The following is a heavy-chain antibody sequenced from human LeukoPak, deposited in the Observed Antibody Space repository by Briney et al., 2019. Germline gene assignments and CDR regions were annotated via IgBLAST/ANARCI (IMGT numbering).Heavy chain of an antibody. CDR3: ARITGAYSYYYMGV. Sequence: PSETLSLTCTVAAGSISSYYWSWIRQPPGKGLEWIGYIYYSGSTNYNPSLKSRVTISVDTSKNQFSLKLSSVTAADTAVYYCARITGAYSYYYMGVWGKGTTVTVSS. D-gene: IGHD7-27*01. V-gene: IGHV4-59*01. J-gene: IGHJ6*03. CDR2: IYYSGST. CDR1: AGSISSYY.